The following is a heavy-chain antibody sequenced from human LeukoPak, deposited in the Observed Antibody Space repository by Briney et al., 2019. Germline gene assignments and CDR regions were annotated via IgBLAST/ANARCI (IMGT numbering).Heavy chain of an antibody. Sequence: SETLSLTCTVSGGSISSSSYYWGWIRQPPGKGLEWIGSIYYSGSTYYNPSLKSRVTISVDTSKNQFSLKLSSVTAADTAVYYCARLGCSHSLDVFDIWGQGTMVTVSS. CDR1: GGSISSSSYY. CDR2: IYYSGST. D-gene: IGHD2-15*01. J-gene: IGHJ3*02. V-gene: IGHV4-39*07. CDR3: ARLGCSHSLDVFDI.